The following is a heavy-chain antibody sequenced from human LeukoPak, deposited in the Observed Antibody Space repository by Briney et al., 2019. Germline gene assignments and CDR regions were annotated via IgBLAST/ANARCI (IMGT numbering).Heavy chain of an antibody. CDR3: AKGDYGSGNNYFDY. CDR2: INPNSGGT. D-gene: IGHD3-10*01. Sequence: ASVKVSCKASGYTFTGYYMHWVRQAPGQGLEWMGWINPNSGGTNYAQKFQGRVTMTRDTSISTAYMELSRLRSDDTAVYYCAKGDYGSGNNYFDYWGQGTLVTVSS. V-gene: IGHV1-2*02. CDR1: GYTFTGYY. J-gene: IGHJ4*02.